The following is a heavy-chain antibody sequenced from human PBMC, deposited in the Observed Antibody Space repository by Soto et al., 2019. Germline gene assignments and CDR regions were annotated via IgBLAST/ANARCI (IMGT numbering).Heavy chain of an antibody. Sequence: SDTLSLTCSVSNDSIKSPGHFWIWLRQLPGKGLEWLGYIYYTGSTYYNPSLQRRVAFSVDTSKTRFSLKLTSVTAADTAVYYWARGLGGVSLYYFDLWGQGILVTISS. CDR3: ARGLGGVSLYYFDL. CDR1: NDSIKSPGHF. V-gene: IGHV4-31*03. D-gene: IGHD3-16*02. J-gene: IGHJ4*02. CDR2: IYYTGST.